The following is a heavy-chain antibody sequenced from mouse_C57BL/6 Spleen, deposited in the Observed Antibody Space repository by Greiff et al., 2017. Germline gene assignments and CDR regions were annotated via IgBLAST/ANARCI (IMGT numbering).Heavy chain of an antibody. D-gene: IGHD1-1*01. J-gene: IGHJ3*01. CDR3: ARGGGSSPFAY. CDR2: IHPNSGST. Sequence: QVQLQQPGAELVKPGASVKLSCKASGYTFTSYWMHWVRQSPGQGLEWIGMIHPNSGSTNYNEKFKSKATLTVDKSSSTAYMQLSSLTSEDSSVYYCARGGGSSPFAYWGQGTLVTVSA. CDR1: GYTFTSYW. V-gene: IGHV1-64*01.